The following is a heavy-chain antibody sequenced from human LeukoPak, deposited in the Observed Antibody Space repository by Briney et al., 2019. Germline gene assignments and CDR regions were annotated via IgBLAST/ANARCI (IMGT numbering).Heavy chain of an antibody. V-gene: IGHV3-23*01. CDR3: AKQLGYCSDGTCYFDY. D-gene: IGHD2-15*01. CDR2: ISGSGSST. J-gene: IGHJ4*02. Sequence: GGSLRLSCAASGFTLRSYTMNWVRRAPGKGLQWVSSISGSGSSTSYEDSVKGRFTISRDNSKYTLYLQMNSLRPEDTAVYFCAKQLGYCSDGTCYFDYWGQGTLVTVSS. CDR1: GFTLRSYT.